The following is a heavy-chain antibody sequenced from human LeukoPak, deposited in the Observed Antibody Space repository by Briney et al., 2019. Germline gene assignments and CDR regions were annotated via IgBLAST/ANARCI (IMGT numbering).Heavy chain of an antibody. CDR3: AKNRGANYYNYYMDV. CDR2: IGGGGRDR. CDR1: GLTFSTYA. D-gene: IGHD4/OR15-4a*01. J-gene: IGHJ6*03. V-gene: IGHV3-23*01. Sequence: GGSLSLSCAASGLTFSTYAMSWVRHAPGKGLECLSTIGGGGRDRFYAESVKGRFPVSRDNSKNTLYLQMSRLRAEETAVYFCAKNRGANYYNYYMDVWGKGTTVTVSS.